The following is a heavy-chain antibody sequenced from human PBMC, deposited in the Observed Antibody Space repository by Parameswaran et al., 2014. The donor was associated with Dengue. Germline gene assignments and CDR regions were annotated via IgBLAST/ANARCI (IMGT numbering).Heavy chain of an antibody. CDR3: ATLYSSGWYSH. CDR2: VLYSGST. V-gene: IGHV4-39*01. J-gene: IGHJ4*02. Sequence: VRQAPGKGLEWIGSVLYSGSTYYSPSLKTRVTIPLDTSKNQFSLKLSSVTAADTAVYYCATLYSSGWYSHWGLGTLVTVSS. D-gene: IGHD6-19*01.